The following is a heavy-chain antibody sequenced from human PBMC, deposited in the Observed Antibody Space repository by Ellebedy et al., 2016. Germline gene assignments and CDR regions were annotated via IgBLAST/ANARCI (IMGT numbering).Heavy chain of an antibody. CDR1: GLTFSMYW. CDR2: IKEDGSET. Sequence: GGSLRLXCAAPGLTFSMYWMTWVRQAPGKGLEWVANIKEDGSETYYVDSVKGRFTISRDDAKNSLFLQMNNLRSEDTAVYHCASAIDYWGQGTLVTVSS. V-gene: IGHV3-7*01. J-gene: IGHJ4*02. CDR3: ASAIDY.